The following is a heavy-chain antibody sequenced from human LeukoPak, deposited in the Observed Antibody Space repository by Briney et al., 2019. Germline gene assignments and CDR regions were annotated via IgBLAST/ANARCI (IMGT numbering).Heavy chain of an antibody. J-gene: IGHJ5*02. CDR2: MNPNSGNT. CDR3: ARSRPSRGGVHPNPSWFDP. Sequence: ASVKVSCKASGYTFTSYDINWVRQATGQGLEWMGWMNPNSGNTGYAQKFQGRVTMTRNTSISTAYMELSSLRSEDTAVYYCARSRPSRGGVHPNPSWFDPWGQGTLVNVSS. D-gene: IGHD3-10*01. CDR1: GYTFTSYD. V-gene: IGHV1-8*01.